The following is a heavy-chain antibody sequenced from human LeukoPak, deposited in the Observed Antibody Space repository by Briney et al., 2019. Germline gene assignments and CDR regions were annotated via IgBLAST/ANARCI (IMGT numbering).Heavy chain of an antibody. Sequence: GASVKVSCKASGGTFSSYAISWVRQAPGQGLEWMGGIIPIFGTANYAQKFQGRVTITADKSTSTAYMELSSLGSEDTAVYYCARTDLAYCGGDCYSLPFQHWGQGTLVTVSS. CDR3: ARTDLAYCGGDCYSLPFQH. D-gene: IGHD2-21*02. CDR1: GGTFSSYA. V-gene: IGHV1-69*06. CDR2: IIPIFGTA. J-gene: IGHJ1*01.